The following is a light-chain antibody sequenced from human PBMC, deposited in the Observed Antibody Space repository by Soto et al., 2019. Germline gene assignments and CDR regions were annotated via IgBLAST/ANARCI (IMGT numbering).Light chain of an antibody. J-gene: IGKJ5*01. CDR3: HHRGNGIT. CDR2: DDS. Sequence: EVVLTQSPATLALSPGATATLSCGASQSVSSSLAWYQQKPGQAPRLLIYDDSSRATGIPARFSGSGSGTDFALTISSLEPEDFAVYYCHHRGNGITFGQGTRLDIK. V-gene: IGKV3-11*01. CDR1: QSVSSS.